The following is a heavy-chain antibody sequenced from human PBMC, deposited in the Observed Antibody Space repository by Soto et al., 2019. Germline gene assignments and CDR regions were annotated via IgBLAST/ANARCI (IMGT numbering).Heavy chain of an antibody. CDR1: GFSLSTSGVG. CDR3: VHSRCGGDCLQSYSSHYYYGMDI. J-gene: IGHJ6*02. D-gene: IGHD2-21*02. V-gene: IGHV2-5*02. CDR2: IYWDDDK. Sequence: SGPTLVNPTQTLTLTCTFSGFSLSTSGVGVGWIRQPPGKALEWLALIYWDDDKRYRPSLMSRLTIAKDTSKNQVVLTMTNMDPVDTATYYCVHSRCGGDCLQSYSSHYYYGMDIWGQGTTVTVSS.